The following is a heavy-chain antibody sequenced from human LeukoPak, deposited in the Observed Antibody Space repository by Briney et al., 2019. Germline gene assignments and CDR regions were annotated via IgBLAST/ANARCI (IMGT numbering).Heavy chain of an antibody. CDR2: IKQDGSDK. J-gene: IGHJ4*02. CDR3: ARVLPVASRDY. D-gene: IGHD2-2*01. CDR1: GFTFSTYW. Sequence: PGGSLRLSCAASGFTFSTYWRSWVRQAPGKGLDWVANIKQDGSDKLYVDSVKGRFTISRDNAKNSMYLQMNSLRAEDTAVYYCARVLPVASRDYWGQGTLVTVSS. V-gene: IGHV3-7*01.